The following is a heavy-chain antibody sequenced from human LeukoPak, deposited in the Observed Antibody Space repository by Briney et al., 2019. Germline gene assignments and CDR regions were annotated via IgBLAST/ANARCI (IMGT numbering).Heavy chain of an antibody. D-gene: IGHD5-12*01. CDR1: GCTFSSYA. J-gene: IGHJ4*02. Sequence: PGGSKRLSCAASGCTFSSYAMHWVRQAPGKGLEWVAVISYDGSNKYYADSVKGRFTISRDNSKNTLYLQMNSLRAEDTAVYYCARDDSPVATTTNYFDYWGQGTLVTVSS. CDR2: ISYDGSNK. CDR3: ARDDSPVATTTNYFDY. V-gene: IGHV3-30-3*01.